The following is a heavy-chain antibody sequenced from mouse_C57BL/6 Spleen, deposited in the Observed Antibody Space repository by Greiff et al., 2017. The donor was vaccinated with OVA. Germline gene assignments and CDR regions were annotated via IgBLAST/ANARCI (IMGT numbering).Heavy chain of an antibody. CDR2: ISYDGST. V-gene: IGHV3-6*01. Sequence: VQLQQSGPGLVKPSQSLSLTCSVPGYSITSGYYWHWIRQFPGNKLEWMGYISYDGSTNYNPSLKNRISITRDTAKNQFFLKLNSGTTEDTATYYGARGVYDGYGYWGQGTTLTVSS. CDR1: GYSITSGYY. J-gene: IGHJ2*01. D-gene: IGHD2-3*01. CDR3: ARGVYDGYGY.